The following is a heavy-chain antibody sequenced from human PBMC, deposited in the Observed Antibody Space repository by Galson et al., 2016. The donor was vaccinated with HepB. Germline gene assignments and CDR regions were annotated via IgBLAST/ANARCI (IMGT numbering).Heavy chain of an antibody. Sequence: SLRLSCAASGFTFSNYAMNWVRQAPGKGLEWVSTISGSGDITYYADSVKGRFTISRDNSKSTLYLQMNTLRADDTAVYYCAKGLQVDKAMVGAYWGQGTLVTVSS. J-gene: IGHJ4*02. D-gene: IGHD5-18*01. CDR1: GFTFSNYA. V-gene: IGHV3-23*01. CDR3: AKGLQVDKAMVGAY. CDR2: ISGSGDIT.